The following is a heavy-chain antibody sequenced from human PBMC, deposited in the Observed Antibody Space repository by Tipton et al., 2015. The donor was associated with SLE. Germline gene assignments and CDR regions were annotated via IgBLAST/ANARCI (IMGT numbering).Heavy chain of an antibody. Sequence: TLSLTCTASGGSVSSGSYYWSWIRQPAGKGLEWIGYIYYSGSTYYNPSLKSRVTISIDTSKNQFSLKLSSVTAADTAVYYCARALQNYFDYWGQGTLVTVSS. CDR2: IYYSGST. J-gene: IGHJ4*02. CDR3: ARALQNYFDY. CDR1: GGSVSSGSYY. V-gene: IGHV4-31*03.